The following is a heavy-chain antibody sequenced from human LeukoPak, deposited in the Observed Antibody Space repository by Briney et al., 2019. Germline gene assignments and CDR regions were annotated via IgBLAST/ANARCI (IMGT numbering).Heavy chain of an antibody. D-gene: IGHD3-10*01. J-gene: IGHJ4*02. CDR1: GFTFSRYS. CDR3: AKVAKYYYGPETYYFFEQ. V-gene: IGHV3-21*01. Sequence: GGSLRLSCAASGFTFSRYSINWVRQAPGKGLEWVSSISSSSSYIYYAEPVKGRFTVFRDNAKNSLYLQMNSLRVEDTAVYYCAKVAKYYYGPETYYFFEQWGQGTPVTASS. CDR2: ISSSSSYI.